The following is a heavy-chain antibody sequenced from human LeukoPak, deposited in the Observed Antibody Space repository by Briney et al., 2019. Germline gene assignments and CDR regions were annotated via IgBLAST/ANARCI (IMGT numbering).Heavy chain of an antibody. CDR2: ISGSGGST. V-gene: IGHV3-23*01. J-gene: IGHJ3*02. CDR1: GFTFSSYA. D-gene: IGHD6-13*01. Sequence: PGGSLRLSCAASGFTFSSYAMSWVRQAPGKGLEWVSAISGSGGSTYYADSVKGRFTISRDNSKNTLYLQMNSLRAEDTAVYYCASWVRVVQSWAFDIWAKGQWSPSLQ. CDR3: ASWVRVVQSWAFDI.